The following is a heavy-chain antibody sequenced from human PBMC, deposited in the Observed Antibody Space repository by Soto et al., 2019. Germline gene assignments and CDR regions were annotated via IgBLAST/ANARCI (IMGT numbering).Heavy chain of an antibody. CDR3: ARAEEGVDYYYGMDV. CDR1: GFTVSSNY. D-gene: IGHD2-15*01. J-gene: IGHJ6*02. Sequence: EVQLVETGGGLIQPGGSLRLSCAASGFTVSSNYMSWVRQAPGKGLEWVPVIYSGGSTYYADSVKGRFTISRDNSKNTLYLQMNSLRAEDTAVYYCARAEEGVDYYYGMDVWGQGTTVTVSS. CDR2: IYSGGST. V-gene: IGHV3-53*02.